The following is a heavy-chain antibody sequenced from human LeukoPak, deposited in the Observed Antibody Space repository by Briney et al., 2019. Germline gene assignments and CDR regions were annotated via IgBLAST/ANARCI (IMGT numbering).Heavy chain of an antibody. CDR2: IKQYGSEK. CDR1: GFTFSSYW. D-gene: IGHD2-2*01. J-gene: IGHJ4*02. Sequence: GGSLRLSCAASGFTFSSYWMSWVRQAPGKGLEGVANIKQYGSEKYYVDSVKGRFTISRDNSKNTLYLKMNSLRAEDTAVYYCAKDAPVVPAAPPSYWGQGTLVTVSS. CDR3: AKDAPVVPAAPPSY. V-gene: IGHV3-7*03.